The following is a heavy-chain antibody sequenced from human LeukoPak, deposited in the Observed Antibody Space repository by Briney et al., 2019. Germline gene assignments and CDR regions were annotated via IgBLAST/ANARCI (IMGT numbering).Heavy chain of an antibody. CDR2: INPNSGGT. V-gene: IGHV1-2*02. CDR3: ARGTITIFGLVKGFDP. CDR1: GYTFTSYD. Sequence: GTSVKVSCKASGYTFTSYDINWVRQATGQGLEWMGWINPNSGGTNYAQKFQGRVTMTRDTSISTGYMELSRLRSDDTAVYYCARGTITIFGLVKGFDPWGQGTLVTVSS. D-gene: IGHD3/OR15-3a*01. J-gene: IGHJ5*02.